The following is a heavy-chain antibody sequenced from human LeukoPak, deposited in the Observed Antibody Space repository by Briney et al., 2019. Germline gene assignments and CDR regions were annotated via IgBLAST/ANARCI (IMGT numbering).Heavy chain of an antibody. CDR3: AKGGAVTGTMYFQY. V-gene: IGHV3-7*03. J-gene: IGHJ1*01. CDR1: GFTFSSQW. D-gene: IGHD6-19*01. Sequence: GGSLRLSCAASGFTFSSQWMSWVRQAPGKGLEWVANIKEDGSEKSYVDSAKGRFTISRDNSKNTLYLQMNSLRAEDTAIYYCAKGGAVTGTMYFQYWGQGTLVTVSS. CDR2: IKEDGSEK.